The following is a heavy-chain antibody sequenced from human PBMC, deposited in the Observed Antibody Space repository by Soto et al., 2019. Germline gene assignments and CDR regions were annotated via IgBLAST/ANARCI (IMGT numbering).Heavy chain of an antibody. CDR1: GYTLSDYF. Sequence: QVLLVQSGPDVKKPGASVRVSCRASGYTLSDYFIHWVRQAPGQGLEWMGWINPDSGTPYYAQKFKGRVTMTRDTSLGIAYLVLNRLEYDDTAVYYCARSDDLWGPGTLVTVST. CDR3: ARSDDL. V-gene: IGHV1-2*02. CDR2: INPDSGTP. J-gene: IGHJ4*02.